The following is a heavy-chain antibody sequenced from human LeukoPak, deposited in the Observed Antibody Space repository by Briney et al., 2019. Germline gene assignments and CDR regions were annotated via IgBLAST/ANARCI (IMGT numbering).Heavy chain of an antibody. Sequence: GGSLRLSCVASGFTFSSYAMSWVRQAPGKGLEWVSAISGSGGSTYYADSVKGRFTISRDNSKNTLYLQMNSLRAEDTAVYYCAKGPGYCSGGSCYSNWFDPWGQGTLVTVSS. V-gene: IGHV3-23*01. D-gene: IGHD2-15*01. CDR3: AKGPGYCSGGSCYSNWFDP. CDR1: GFTFSSYA. J-gene: IGHJ5*02. CDR2: ISGSGGST.